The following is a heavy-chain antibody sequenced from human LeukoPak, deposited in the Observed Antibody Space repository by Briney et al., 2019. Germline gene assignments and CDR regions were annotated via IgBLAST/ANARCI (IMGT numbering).Heavy chain of an antibody. CDR3: ARMGAAGSDY. CDR1: GLTLSIYS. D-gene: IGHD6-13*01. Sequence: GGSLRLSCAAPGLTLSIYSVNWVRQAPGKGLEWVSSISSSSSYIYYAGSVKGRFTISRDNAKNSLYLQMNSERAEDTAVYYCARMGAAGSDYWGQGTLVTVSS. V-gene: IGHV3-21*01. J-gene: IGHJ4*02. CDR2: ISSSSSYI.